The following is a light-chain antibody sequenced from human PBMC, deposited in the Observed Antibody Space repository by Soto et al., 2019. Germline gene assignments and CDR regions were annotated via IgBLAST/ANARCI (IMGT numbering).Light chain of an antibody. J-gene: IGLJ2*01. CDR3: SSYTSTNTLV. CDR2: DVT. Sequence: QSVLTQPASVSGSPGQSITISCTGTRSDVGGYNFVSWYQQHPGKVLKLLIYDVTHRPSGVSNRFSASKSANTASLTISGLQAEDEADYYCSSYTSTNTLVFGGGTKLTVL. CDR1: RSDVGGYNF. V-gene: IGLV2-14*01.